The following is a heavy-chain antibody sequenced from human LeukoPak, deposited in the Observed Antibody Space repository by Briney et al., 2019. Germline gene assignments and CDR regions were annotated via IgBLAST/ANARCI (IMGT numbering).Heavy chain of an antibody. J-gene: IGHJ5*02. CDR3: ARLWIVATWFDA. V-gene: IGHV4-39*02. CDR1: NGSMTSDSYY. CDR2: IFYSGKT. Sequence: SETLSLTCSVANGSMTSDSYYWAWVRQPPGKGLEWIGSIFYSGKTYYSASLKSRVTVSLDTSKKNFSLRLSSVTAADAAVYYCARLWIVATWFDAWGQGALVSVSS. D-gene: IGHD2-2*03.